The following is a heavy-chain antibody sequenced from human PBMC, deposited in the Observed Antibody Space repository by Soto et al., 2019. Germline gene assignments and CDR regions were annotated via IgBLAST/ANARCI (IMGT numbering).Heavy chain of an antibody. Sequence: QVQLQESGPGLVKPSETLSLTCTVSGGSISSYYWSWIRQPPGKGLEWIGFIFYSGSTSYNPSLKRRVTISIHPSEYQFSLKLNSVTAADTAVYYCASMIGDPVLSFDSWGQGTLVAVSS. CDR1: GGSISSYY. CDR3: ASMIGDPVLSFDS. V-gene: IGHV4-59*01. D-gene: IGHD3-10*02. CDR2: IFYSGST. J-gene: IGHJ5*01.